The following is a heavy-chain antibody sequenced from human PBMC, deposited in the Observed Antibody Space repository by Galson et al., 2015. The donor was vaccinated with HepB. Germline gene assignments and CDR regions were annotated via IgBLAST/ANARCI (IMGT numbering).Heavy chain of an antibody. D-gene: IGHD5-12*01. CDR3: ARPGRGFGGYDTDYYFAS. CDR1: GGTFSTYE. Sequence: SVTVSCKVSGGTFSTYEVNWVRQGPGQGLEWMGGTIPIFGEAKYAPKFQGRVTITADESTSTAYMELSNLTPADTAIYYCARPGRGFGGYDTDYYFASWGRGTLVTVSS. CDR2: TIPIFGEA. V-gene: IGHV1-69*13. J-gene: IGHJ4*02.